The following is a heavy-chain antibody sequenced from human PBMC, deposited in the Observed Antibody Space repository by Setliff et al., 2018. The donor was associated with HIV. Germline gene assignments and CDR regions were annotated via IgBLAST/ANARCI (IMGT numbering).Heavy chain of an antibody. V-gene: IGHV4-59*11. J-gene: IGHJ4*02. D-gene: IGHD3-22*01. CDR1: GASMRGHY. CDR2: IYDSGST. CDR3: ATRIEVEAGFDY. Sequence: KPSETLSLTCTVSGASMRGHYWNWIRQPPGKTLEWIGYIYDSGSTNYNPSLESRVTMSLDTSKNHFSLKLSSVTAADTAVYYCATRIEVEAGFDYWGQGTLVTVSS.